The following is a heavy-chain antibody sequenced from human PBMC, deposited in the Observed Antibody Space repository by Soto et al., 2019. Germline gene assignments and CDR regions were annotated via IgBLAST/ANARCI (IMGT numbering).Heavy chain of an antibody. CDR3: AKDRYSSSAYYYYGMDA. V-gene: IGHV3-9*01. J-gene: IGHJ6*02. CDR2: ISGNSGSL. CDR1: GFIFDDYA. Sequence: GGSLRLSCAASGFIFDDYAMHWVRQAPGKGLEWVAVISGNSGSLGYADSVKGRFTISRDNAKNSLYLQMNRLRAEDTALYYCAKDRYSSSAYYYYGMDAWGQGTTVTVSS. D-gene: IGHD6-6*01.